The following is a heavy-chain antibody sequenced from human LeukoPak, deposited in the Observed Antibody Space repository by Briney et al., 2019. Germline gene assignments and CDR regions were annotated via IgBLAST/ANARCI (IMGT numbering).Heavy chain of an antibody. V-gene: IGHV4-59*01. J-gene: IGHJ5*02. CDR3: ARERLWFGELGWFDP. CDR1: GGSISSYY. D-gene: IGHD3-10*01. Sequence: PSETLSLTCTVSGGSISSYYWSWIRQPPGKGLEWIGYIYYSGSTNYNPSLKSRVTISVDTSKNQFSLKLSSVTAADTAVYYCARERLWFGELGWFDPWGQGTLVTVSS. CDR2: IYYSGST.